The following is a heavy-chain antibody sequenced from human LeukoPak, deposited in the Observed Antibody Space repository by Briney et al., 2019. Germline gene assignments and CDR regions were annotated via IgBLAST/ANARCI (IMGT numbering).Heavy chain of an antibody. CDR3: AKGGDYYGATFDF. CDR1: GFTLSSYA. J-gene: IGHJ4*02. CDR2: ISVSGDRT. D-gene: IGHD3-10*01. Sequence: PGGSLRLSCAASGFTLSSYAMSWVRQAPGKGLEWVSLISVSGDRTYYADSVKGRFTISRDNSKNMLYLQMNSLRAEDTAVYYCAKGGDYYGATFDFWGQGTLVTVSS. V-gene: IGHV3-23*01.